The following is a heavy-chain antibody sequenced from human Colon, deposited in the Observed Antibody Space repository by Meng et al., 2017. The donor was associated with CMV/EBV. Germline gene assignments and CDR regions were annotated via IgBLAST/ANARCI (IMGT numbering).Heavy chain of an antibody. CDR3: GRAGARGVPIDV. CDR2: IYSNGRI. J-gene: IGHJ1*01. Sequence: QVQLQESGPGLWKPSGTLSLTCTVSGGSISGHYWTWIRRPAGEGLQWLGRIYSNGRIDENYSLRSRVTISVDTSKNQLSLRLTSVTAADTAVYYCGRAGARGVPIDVWGRGTLVTVSS. D-gene: IGHD3-10*01. CDR1: GGSISGHY. V-gene: IGHV4-4*07.